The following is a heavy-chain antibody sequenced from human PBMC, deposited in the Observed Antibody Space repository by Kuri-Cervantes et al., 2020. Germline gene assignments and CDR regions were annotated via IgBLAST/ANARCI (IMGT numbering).Heavy chain of an antibody. CDR3: AREFPGTAVAGTEGALDI. D-gene: IGHD6-19*01. J-gene: IGHJ3*02. CDR2: IEHDGSRK. Sequence: GGSLRLSCAASGFTFSRFGMHWVRQAPGKGPEWMAFIEHDGSRKYYADSVKGRFTISRDNSKNTLYLQMNSLRAEDTAVYYCAREFPGTAVAGTEGALDIWGQGTKVTVSS. V-gene: IGHV3-30*02. CDR1: GFTFSRFG.